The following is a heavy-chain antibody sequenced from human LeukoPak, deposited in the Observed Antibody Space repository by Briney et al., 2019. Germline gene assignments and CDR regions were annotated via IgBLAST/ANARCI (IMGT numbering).Heavy chain of an antibody. CDR2: INPNSGGT. CDR3: ARGGYSSSYYYYMDV. Sequence: ASVKVSCKASGYTFTGYYMHWVRQDPGQGLEWMGWINPNSGGTNYAQKFQGRVTMTRDTSISTAYMELSRLRSDDTAVYYCARGGYSSSYYYYMDVWGKGTTVTVSS. J-gene: IGHJ6*03. V-gene: IGHV1-2*02. CDR1: GYTFTGYY. D-gene: IGHD6-6*01.